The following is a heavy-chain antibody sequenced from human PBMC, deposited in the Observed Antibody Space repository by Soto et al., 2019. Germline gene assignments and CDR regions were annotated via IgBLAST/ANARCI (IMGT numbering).Heavy chain of an antibody. J-gene: IGHJ4*02. CDR2: IYYSGST. CDR3: ARCYPSWAQCYFDY. V-gene: IGHV4-59*01. D-gene: IGHD2-15*01. Sequence: SETLSLTCTVSGGSISSYYWSWIRQPPGKGLEWIGYIYYSGSTNYNPSLKSRVTISVDTSKNQFSLKLSSVTAADTAVYYCARCYPSWAQCYFDYWGQGTLVTVSS. CDR1: GGSISSYY.